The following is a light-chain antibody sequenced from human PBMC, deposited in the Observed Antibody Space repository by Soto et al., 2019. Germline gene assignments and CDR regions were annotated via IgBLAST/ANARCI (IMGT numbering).Light chain of an antibody. CDR2: GAS. CDR3: QQYGSSPIT. J-gene: IGKJ5*01. CDR1: QSVSSN. V-gene: IGKV3-20*01. Sequence: EIVMTQSPATLSVSPGESATLSCRASQSVSSNLAWYQQKPGQAPSLLIYGASSRATGIPDRFSGSGSGTDFTLTISRLEPEDFAVYYCQQYGSSPITFGQGTRLEIK.